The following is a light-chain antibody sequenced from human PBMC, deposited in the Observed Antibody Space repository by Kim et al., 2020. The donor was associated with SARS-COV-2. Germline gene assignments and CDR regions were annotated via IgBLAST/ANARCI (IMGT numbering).Light chain of an antibody. V-gene: IGLV1-40*01. CDR1: GSNIGADYD. J-gene: IGLJ2*01. CDR2: GNN. CDR3: QSYDKSLSGFV. Sequence: QSVLTQPPSVSGAPGQTVTISCTGSGSNIGADYDVHWYHQLPGTAPKLLIYGNNNRPSGVPDRFSGSKSGTSASLAITGLQAEDEADYYCQSYDKSLSGFVFGGGTQLTVL.